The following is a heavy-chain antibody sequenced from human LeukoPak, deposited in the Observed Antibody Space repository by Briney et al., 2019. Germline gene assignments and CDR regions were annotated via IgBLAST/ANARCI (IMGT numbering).Heavy chain of an antibody. V-gene: IGHV1-69*02. CDR1: GGTFSSYT. CDR3: ARYYYGSGKDY. Sequence: SVQVSCKASGGTFSSYTISWVRQAPGQGLQWMGRIIPILGIANYAQKFQGRVTITADKSTSTAYMELSSLRSEDTAVYYCARYYYGSGKDYWGQGTLVTVSS. J-gene: IGHJ4*02. CDR2: IIPILGIA. D-gene: IGHD3-10*01.